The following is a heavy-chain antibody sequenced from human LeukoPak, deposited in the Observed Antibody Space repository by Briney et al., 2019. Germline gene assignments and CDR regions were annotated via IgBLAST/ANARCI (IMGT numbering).Heavy chain of an antibody. CDR3: ARAARYHDWLSPSDY. CDR1: GYTFTGYY. V-gene: IGHV1-2*02. D-gene: IGHD3-9*01. J-gene: IGHJ4*02. Sequence: ASVKVSCKASGYTFTGYYMHWVRQAPGQGLEWMGWINPNSGGTNYAQKFQGRVTMTRDTSLTTAYMELTRLRSDDTAFYFCARAARYHDWLSPSDYWGQGTLVTVSS. CDR2: INPNSGGT.